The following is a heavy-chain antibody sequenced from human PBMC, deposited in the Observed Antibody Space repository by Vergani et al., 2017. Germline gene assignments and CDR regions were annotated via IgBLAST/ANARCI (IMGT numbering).Heavy chain of an antibody. J-gene: IGHJ5*02. V-gene: IGHV4-34*01. CDR2: INHSGST. CDR1: GGSFSGYY. Sequence: QVQLQQWGAGLLKPSETLSLTFAVYGGSFSGYYWSWIRPPPGKGLEWVGEINHSGSTNYNPSLKSRVTISVDTSKNQFSLKLSSVTAADTAVYYCARGSFWNPVKIKCGGGSCSKTNWYDPWGQGTLVTVSS. D-gene: IGHD2-15*01. CDR3: ARGSFWNPVKIKCGGGSCSKTNWYDP.